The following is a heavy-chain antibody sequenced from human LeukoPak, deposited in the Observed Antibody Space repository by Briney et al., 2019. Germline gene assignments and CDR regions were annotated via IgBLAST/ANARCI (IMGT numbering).Heavy chain of an antibody. CDR1: GFTFDDDT. CDR2: ITWKSHRT. Sequence: GGSLRLSCAASGFTFDDDTMHWARQTPGRGLEWVSFITWKSHRTHYADSVKGRFTVSRDNSKDSLYLQMNSLRTEDTGLYHCASEVGYRSLGYLGQGTLVTVSS. V-gene: IGHV3-43*01. CDR3: ASEVGYRSLGY. J-gene: IGHJ4*02. D-gene: IGHD3-3*01.